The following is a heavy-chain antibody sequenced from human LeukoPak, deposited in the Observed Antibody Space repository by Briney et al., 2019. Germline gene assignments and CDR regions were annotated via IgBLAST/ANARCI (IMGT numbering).Heavy chain of an antibody. Sequence: KRGESLKISCKGSGYSFTSYWIGWVRQMPGKGLEWMGIIYPGDSDSRYSPSFQGQVTISADKSISTAYLQWSTLKASDTAIYYCATLGAGSWRRAFDWWGQGTLVTVSS. CDR3: ATLGAGSWRRAFDW. D-gene: IGHD3-10*01. CDR1: GYSFTSYW. V-gene: IGHV5-51*01. J-gene: IGHJ4*02. CDR2: IYPGDSDS.